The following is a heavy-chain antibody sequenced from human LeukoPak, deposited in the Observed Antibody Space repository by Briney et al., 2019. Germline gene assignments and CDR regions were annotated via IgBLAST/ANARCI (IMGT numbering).Heavy chain of an antibody. CDR3: VEDVVVIVTAKPGI. Sequence: PSETLSLTCTVSGGSISSGDYYWSWIRQPPGKGLEWVSSIGGSGDTTYYADAVKGRFTISRDNSKNTLYLQMNSLRVDDTAVYYCVEDVVVIVTAKPGIWGQETLVTVSS. D-gene: IGHD2-15*01. CDR1: GGSISSGDYY. CDR2: IGGSGDTT. V-gene: IGHV3-23*01. J-gene: IGHJ4*02.